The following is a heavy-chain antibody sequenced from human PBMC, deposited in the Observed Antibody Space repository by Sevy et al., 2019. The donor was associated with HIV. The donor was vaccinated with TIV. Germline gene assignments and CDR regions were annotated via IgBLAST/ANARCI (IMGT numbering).Heavy chain of an antibody. CDR3: ARDQLEDYYYYGMDV. Sequence: GGSLRLSCAASGFTFSSYAMHWVRQAPGKGLEWVAVISYDGSNKYYADSVKGRFTISRDNSKNTLYLQMNSLRAEDTAVYYCARDQLEDYYYYGMDVWGQGTTVTVSS. D-gene: IGHD6-6*01. CDR2: ISYDGSNK. V-gene: IGHV3-30-3*01. J-gene: IGHJ6*02. CDR1: GFTFSSYA.